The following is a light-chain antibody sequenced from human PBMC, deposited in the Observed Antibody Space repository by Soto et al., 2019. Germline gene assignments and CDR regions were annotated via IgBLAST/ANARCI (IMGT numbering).Light chain of an antibody. CDR1: QTVSSW. Sequence: DIQMTQSPSTLSASVGDRVTITCRASQTVSSWLAWYQRKPGKAPKLLIYDVSSLESGVPSRFSGSGSGTEFTLTISSLQPDDFATYYCQQYYSYSRTFGQGTKVEVK. CDR3: QQYYSYSRT. J-gene: IGKJ1*01. V-gene: IGKV1-5*01. CDR2: DVS.